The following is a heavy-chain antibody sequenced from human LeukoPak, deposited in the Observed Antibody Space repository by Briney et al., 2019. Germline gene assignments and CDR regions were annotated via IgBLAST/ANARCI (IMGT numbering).Heavy chain of an antibody. D-gene: IGHD3-3*01. V-gene: IGHV3-30-3*01. J-gene: IGHJ4*02. CDR2: ISYDGSNK. CDR1: GFTFSSYA. CDR3: ARGRGYDFWSGYPPGVY. Sequence: SGGSLRLSCAASGFTFSSYAMHWVRQAPGKGLEWVAVISYDGSNKYYADSVKGRFTISRDNSKNTLYLQMNSLRAEDTAVYYCARGRGYDFWSGYPPGVYWGQGTLVTVSS.